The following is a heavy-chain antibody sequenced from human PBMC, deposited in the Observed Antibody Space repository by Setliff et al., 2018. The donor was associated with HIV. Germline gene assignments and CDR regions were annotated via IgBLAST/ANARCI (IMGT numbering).Heavy chain of an antibody. V-gene: IGHV4-59*08. CDR2: IYYSGST. Sequence: SETLSLTCTVSGGSISNYYWSWIRQPPGKGLEWIGYIYYSGSTTYNPSLESRVTISIDTSKNQFSLKLSSVTAADTAVYYCARQRYYDSSGRNLMDVWGKGTTVTVSS. CDR3: ARQRYYDSSGRNLMDV. J-gene: IGHJ6*03. CDR1: GGSISNYY. D-gene: IGHD3-22*01.